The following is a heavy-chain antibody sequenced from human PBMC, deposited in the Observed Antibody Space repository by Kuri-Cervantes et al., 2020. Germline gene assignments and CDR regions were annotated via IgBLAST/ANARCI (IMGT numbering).Heavy chain of an antibody. CDR3: AKGPSDSHYWGFDP. CDR1: GFTVSSNY. D-gene: IGHD5-12*01. Sequence: GGSLRLSCAASGFTVSSNYMSWVRQAPGKGLEWVSVIYSCGSTYYADSVKGRFTISRDNSKNTLYLQMNSLRAEDTAVYYCAKGPSDSHYWGFDPWGQGALVTVSS. V-gene: IGHV3-53*01. CDR2: IYSCGST. J-gene: IGHJ5*02.